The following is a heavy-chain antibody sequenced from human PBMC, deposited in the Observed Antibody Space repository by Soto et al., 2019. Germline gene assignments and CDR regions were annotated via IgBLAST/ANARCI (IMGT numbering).Heavy chain of an antibody. Sequence: QVHLVQSGAEVRKPGAPVKVSCKASGYTFSSYAMLWVRQAPGQRLEWMGWINAGYGNTKSSQKFQDRVTISRDTSASTAYMELTSLRSEDTAVYYCARDTGDGTFDFWGQGTLVTVSS. CDR3: ARDTGDGTFDF. V-gene: IGHV1-3*01. D-gene: IGHD7-27*01. CDR2: INAGYGNT. CDR1: GYTFSSYA. J-gene: IGHJ4*02.